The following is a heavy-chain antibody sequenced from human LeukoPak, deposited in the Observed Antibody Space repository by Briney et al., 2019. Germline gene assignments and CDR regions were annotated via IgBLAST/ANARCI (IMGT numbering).Heavy chain of an antibody. CDR2: INPNTGGT. D-gene: IGHD4-17*01. V-gene: IGHV1-2*02. J-gene: IGHJ3*02. Sequence: ASVKVSCKASGYTFTDYFMNWVRQAPGQGLEWMGWINPNTGGTNSAQKFQGRVTMTRDTSIGTAYMELRSLRSDETALYYCARGGAGDYGDYSAFDIWGQGTMVTVSS. CDR1: GYTFTDYF. CDR3: ARGGAGDYGDYSAFDI.